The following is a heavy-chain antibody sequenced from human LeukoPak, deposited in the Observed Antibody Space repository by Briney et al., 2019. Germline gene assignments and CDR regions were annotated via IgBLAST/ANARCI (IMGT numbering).Heavy chain of an antibody. CDR1: GGSVISGSYY. CDR3: ARYSSSSGGMDV. V-gene: IGHV4-61*01. CDR2: IYYSGST. J-gene: IGHJ6*04. Sequence: PSETLSLTCTVPGGSVISGSYYWSWIRQPPGKGLEWIGYIYYSGSTNYNPSLKSRVTISVDTSKNQFSLKLSSVTAADTAVYYCARYSSSSGGMDVWGKGATVTVSS. D-gene: IGHD6-13*01.